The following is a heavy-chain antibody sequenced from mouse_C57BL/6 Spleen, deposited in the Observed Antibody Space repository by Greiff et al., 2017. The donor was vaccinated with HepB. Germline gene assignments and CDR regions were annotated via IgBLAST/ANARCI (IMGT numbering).Heavy chain of an antibody. Sequence: EVMLVESEGGLVQPGSSMKLSCTASGFTFSDYYMAWVRQVPEKGLEWVANINYDGSSTYYLDSLKSRFIISRDNAKNILYLQMSSLKSEDTATYYCARSTFYYYGSSYVGAMDYWGQGTSVTVSS. CDR2: INYDGSST. CDR3: ARSTFYYYGSSYVGAMDY. CDR1: GFTFSDYY. J-gene: IGHJ4*01. V-gene: IGHV5-16*01. D-gene: IGHD1-1*01.